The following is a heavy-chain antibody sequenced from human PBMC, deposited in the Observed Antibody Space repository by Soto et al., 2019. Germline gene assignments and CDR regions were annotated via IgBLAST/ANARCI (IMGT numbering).Heavy chain of an antibody. V-gene: IGHV3-49*04. Sequence: LSCTASGFTFGDYAMSWVRQAPGKGLEWVGFIRSKAYGGTTEYAASVKGRFTISRDDSKSIAYMQMNSLKTEYTAVYYCTTESPLPFFYSLCHYCGMDFWGQGPLVTV. CDR3: TTESPLPFFYSLCHYCGMDF. CDR2: IRSKAYGGTT. J-gene: IGHJ6*02. D-gene: IGHD2-15*01. CDR1: GFTFGDYA.